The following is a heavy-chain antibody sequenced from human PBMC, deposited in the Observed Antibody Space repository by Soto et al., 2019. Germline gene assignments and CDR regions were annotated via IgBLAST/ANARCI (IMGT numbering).Heavy chain of an antibody. V-gene: IGHV1-46*01. CDR1: GYTFTSYY. CDR2: INPSDGST. J-gene: IGHJ3*02. Sequence: GASVKVSCKASGYTFTSYYMHWVRQAPGQGLEWMGIINPSDGSTSYAQKFQGRVTMTRDTSTSTVYMELSSLRSEDTAVYYCATTFRHCSGGSCYEGDDAFDIWGQGTMVTVSS. CDR3: ATTFRHCSGGSCYEGDDAFDI. D-gene: IGHD2-15*01.